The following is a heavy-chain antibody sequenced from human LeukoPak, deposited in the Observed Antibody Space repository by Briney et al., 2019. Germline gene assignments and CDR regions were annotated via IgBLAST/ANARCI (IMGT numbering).Heavy chain of an antibody. Sequence: SETLSLTCAVSGGSISSYYWSWIRQPAGKGLEWIGRIYTSGSTNYNPSPKSRVTISVDTSKNQFSLKLSSVTAADTAVYYCARVFPSAMVRGVDVGWFDPWGQGTLVTVSS. J-gene: IGHJ5*02. CDR2: IYTSGST. CDR1: GGSISSYY. V-gene: IGHV4-4*07. CDR3: ARVFPSAMVRGVDVGWFDP. D-gene: IGHD3-10*01.